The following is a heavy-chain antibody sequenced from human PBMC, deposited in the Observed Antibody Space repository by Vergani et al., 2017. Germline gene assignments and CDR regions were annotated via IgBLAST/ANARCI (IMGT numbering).Heavy chain of an antibody. V-gene: IGHV4-39*01. CDR2: IYYSGST. CDR1: GGSISSSSYY. J-gene: IGHJ3*02. CDR3: AIPGYCSGGSCGAFDI. D-gene: IGHD2-15*01. Sequence: QLQLQESGPGLVKPSETLSLTCTVSGGSISSSSYYWGWIRQPPGKGLEWIGSIYYSGSTYYNPSLKSRVTISVDTSKNQISLKLSSVTATGTAVYDCAIPGYCSGGSCGAFDIWGQGTMVTVSS.